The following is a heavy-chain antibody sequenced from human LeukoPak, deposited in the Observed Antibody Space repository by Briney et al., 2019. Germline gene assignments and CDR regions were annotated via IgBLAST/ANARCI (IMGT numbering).Heavy chain of an antibody. CDR1: GFTFDDYA. J-gene: IGHJ3*02. V-gene: IGHV3-9*03. CDR3: AREAALGQAYDAFDI. Sequence: PGGSLRLSCAASGFTFDDYAMHWVRQAPGKGLEWVSGISWNSGSIGYADSVKGRFTISRDNAKNSLYLQMNSLRAEDMALYYCAREAALGQAYDAFDIWGQGTMVTVSS. D-gene: IGHD6-25*01. CDR2: ISWNSGSI.